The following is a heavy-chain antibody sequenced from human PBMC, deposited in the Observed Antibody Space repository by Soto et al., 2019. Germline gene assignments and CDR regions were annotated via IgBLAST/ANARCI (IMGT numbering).Heavy chain of an antibody. V-gene: IGHV1-69*02. Sequence: QVQLVQSGAEVKKPGSSVKVSCKASGGTFSSYTISWVRQAPGQGLEWMVRIIPILGIANYAQKFQGRVTITEDKSTSTAYMELSSLRSEDTAVYYCVPSGRAWFGELVDYWGQGTLVTVAA. J-gene: IGHJ4*02. CDR3: VPSGRAWFGELVDY. CDR2: IIPILGIA. D-gene: IGHD3-10*01. CDR1: GGTFSSYT.